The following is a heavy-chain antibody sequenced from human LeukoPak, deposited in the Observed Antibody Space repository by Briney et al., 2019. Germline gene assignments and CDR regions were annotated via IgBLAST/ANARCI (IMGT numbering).Heavy chain of an antibody. J-gene: IGHJ3*02. Sequence: CRSLRLSCAGSGFIFNNYAMHWVRQAPGKGLEWVSGISWNSGSIGYADSVKGRFTISRDNAKNSLYLQMNSLRAEDTALYYCAKDTEYGYNLLSDAFDIWGQGTMVTVSS. CDR3: AKDTEYGYNLLSDAFDI. CDR1: GFIFNNYA. V-gene: IGHV3-9*01. D-gene: IGHD5-24*01. CDR2: ISWNSGSI.